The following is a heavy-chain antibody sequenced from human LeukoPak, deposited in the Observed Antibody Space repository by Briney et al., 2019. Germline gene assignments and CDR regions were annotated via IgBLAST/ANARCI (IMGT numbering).Heavy chain of an antibody. CDR2: IKQDGSEK. CDR1: GFTLSSSW. J-gene: IGHJ6*03. Sequence: GGSLRLSCAASGFTLSSSWMMSWVRQAPGKGLEWVANIKQDGSEKFYVGSVKGRFTISRDNAKRSLHLQMNSLRAEDTALYYCAKDSTGYYMDVWGKGTTVTVSS. CDR3: AKDSTGYYMDV. V-gene: IGHV3-7*03. D-gene: IGHD6-19*01.